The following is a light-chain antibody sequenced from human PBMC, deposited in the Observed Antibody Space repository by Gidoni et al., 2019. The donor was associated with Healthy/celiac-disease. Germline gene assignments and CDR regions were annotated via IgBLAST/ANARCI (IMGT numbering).Light chain of an antibody. CDR2: STT. CDR3: HLYQRGGGRV. J-gene: IGLJ2*01. Sequence: QTVVTQESSLTVSPGGTVTLTCASSTGAVTSDYYPNWLQQKPGQPPRPLIFSTTNKYSWTPARFSGSLLGGKAALTVSGVQPEDEADYYCHLYQRGGGRVFGGGTKLAVL. CDR1: TGAVTSDYY. V-gene: IGLV7-43*01.